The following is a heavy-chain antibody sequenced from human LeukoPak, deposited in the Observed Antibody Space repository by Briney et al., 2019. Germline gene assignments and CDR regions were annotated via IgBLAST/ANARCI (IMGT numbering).Heavy chain of an antibody. CDR3: AKPFRSGYHVGSEAP. D-gene: IGHD5-12*01. CDR2: ISASGGST. V-gene: IGHV3-23*01. J-gene: IGHJ5*02. Sequence: GGSLRLSCAASGFTFSTYAMSWVRQAPGKGLEWVSTISASGGSTYYADSVKGRFTISRDNSKNTLSLQMNSLRAEDTAVYYCAKPFRSGYHVGSEAPWGQGTLVTVSS. CDR1: GFTFSTYA.